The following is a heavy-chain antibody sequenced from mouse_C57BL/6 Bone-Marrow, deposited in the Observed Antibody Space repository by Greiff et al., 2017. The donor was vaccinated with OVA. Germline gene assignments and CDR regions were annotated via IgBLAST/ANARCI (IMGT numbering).Heavy chain of an antibody. Sequence: QVQLQQPGAELVMPGASVKLSCKASGYTFTSYWMHWVKQRPGQGLEWFGEIDPSDSYTNYNQKFKGKSTLTVDKSSSTAYMQLSSLTSEDSAVYYCARGYILYAMDYWGQGTSVTVSS. CDR3: ARGYILYAMDY. CDR2: IDPSDSYT. J-gene: IGHJ4*01. CDR1: GYTFTSYW. D-gene: IGHD2-2*01. V-gene: IGHV1-69*01.